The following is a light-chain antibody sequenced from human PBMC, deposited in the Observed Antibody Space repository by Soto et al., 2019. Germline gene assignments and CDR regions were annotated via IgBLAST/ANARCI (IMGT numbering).Light chain of an antibody. V-gene: IGLV2-14*01. J-gene: IGLJ1*01. Sequence: QSVLTQPASVSGSPGQSITISCTGTSSDVGGYNYVSWYQQHPGKAPRFVIYDVTNRPSGVSNRFSGSKSGNTASLTISGLQAEDEADYYCSSYTTSNTRQGVFGTGTKVTVL. CDR1: SSDVGGYNY. CDR3: SSYTTSNTRQGV. CDR2: DVT.